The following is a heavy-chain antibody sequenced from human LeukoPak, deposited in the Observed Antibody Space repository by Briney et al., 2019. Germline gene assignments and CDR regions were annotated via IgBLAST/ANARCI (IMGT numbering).Heavy chain of an antibody. CDR1: GFTFSSYA. V-gene: IGHV3-48*03. CDR3: ARGDYDSSGYHFDP. D-gene: IGHD3-22*01. Sequence: GGSLRLSCAASGFTFSSYAMNWVRQAPGKGLERVSYISSSGSTIYYADSVKARFTSSRDNAKTSLYLQMNSLRAEDTAVYYCARGDYDSSGYHFDPWGEGTLVTVSS. CDR2: ISSSGSTI. J-gene: IGHJ5*02.